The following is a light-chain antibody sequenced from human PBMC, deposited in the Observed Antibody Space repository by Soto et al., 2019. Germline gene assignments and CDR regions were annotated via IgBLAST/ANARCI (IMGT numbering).Light chain of an antibody. CDR1: QNINTW. CDR2: DGS. Sequence: DIQMTQSPSTLSASVGDRITITCRASQNINTWLAWYQQIPGKAPKLLIYDGSTLQRGVPSRFSGSGSGTEFTLTLSSLQPEDFATFYCQQYKTYSRTFGQGTTVEVK. V-gene: IGKV1-5*03. J-gene: IGKJ1*01. CDR3: QQYKTYSRT.